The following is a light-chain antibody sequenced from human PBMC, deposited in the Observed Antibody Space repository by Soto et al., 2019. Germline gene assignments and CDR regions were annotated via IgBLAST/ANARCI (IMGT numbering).Light chain of an antibody. J-gene: IGKJ2*01. CDR1: QGVSSS. V-gene: IGKV3-15*01. Sequence: EIVMTQSPATLSVSPGERATLSCRASQGVSSSLAWYQQKPGQAPRLLIYGASTRATGIPARFSGSGSGTEFTLTISGLQSEDFAVDYCQQYTNWPPTYTFGPGTKLEIK. CDR3: QQYTNWPPTYT. CDR2: GAS.